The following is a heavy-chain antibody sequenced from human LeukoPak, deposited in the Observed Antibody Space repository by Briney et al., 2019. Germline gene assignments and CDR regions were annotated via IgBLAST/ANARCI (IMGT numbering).Heavy chain of an antibody. V-gene: IGHV3-53*01. CDR2: IYSGDST. Sequence: PGGSLRLSCAASGFTVSSNYMSWVRQAPGKGLEWVSVIYSGDSTQYADSVKGRFTISRDNSKNTLHLQMNSLRAEDTAVYYCARDRGVATGYYYYGMDVWGQGTTVTVSS. J-gene: IGHJ6*02. CDR1: GFTVSSNY. CDR3: ARDRGVATGYYYYGMDV. D-gene: IGHD5-12*01.